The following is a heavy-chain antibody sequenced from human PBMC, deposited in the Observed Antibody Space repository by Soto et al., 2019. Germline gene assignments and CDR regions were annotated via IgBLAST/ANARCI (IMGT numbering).Heavy chain of an antibody. CDR2: IKEDGSEK. CDR1: GFTFSNYW. Sequence: EVQLVESGGGLVQPGGSLRLSCAASGFTFSNYWMSWVRQAPGKGLEWVANIKEDGSEKYYVDSVKGRFTISRDNAKNSLYLQMNSLRAEDTAEYYCVRVGRLGGYWGQGTLVTVSS. CDR3: VRVGRLGGY. V-gene: IGHV3-7*03. J-gene: IGHJ4*02. D-gene: IGHD3-16*01.